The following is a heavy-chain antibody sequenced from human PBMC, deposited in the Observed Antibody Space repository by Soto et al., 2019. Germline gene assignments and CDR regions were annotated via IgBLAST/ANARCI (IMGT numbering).Heavy chain of an antibody. V-gene: IGHV4-4*02. CDR1: GGSISSSNW. CDR2: IYHSGST. CDR3: AREHVAYYYGMDV. D-gene: IGHD5-12*01. Sequence: SETLSLTCAVSGGSISSSNWWSWVRQPPGKGLEWIGEIYHSGSTNYNPSLKSRVTISVDKSKNQFSLKLSSVTAADTAVYYCAREHVAYYYGMDVWGQGTTVTVSS. J-gene: IGHJ6*02.